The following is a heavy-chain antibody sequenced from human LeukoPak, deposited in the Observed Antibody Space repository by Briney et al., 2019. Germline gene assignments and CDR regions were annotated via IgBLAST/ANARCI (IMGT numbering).Heavy chain of an antibody. J-gene: IGHJ2*01. CDR2: IYYSEST. CDR3: ARQGSSSWYGWYFDL. V-gene: IGHV4-39*01. Sequence: PSETLSLTCSVSGGSISGTTHNWGWIRQPPGRGLEWIATIYYSESTKKSPSLKSRFTISLDTSRNQFSLKLSSVTAADTAVYYCARQGSSSWYGWYFDLWGRGSLVTVSS. CDR1: GGSISGTTHN. D-gene: IGHD6-13*01.